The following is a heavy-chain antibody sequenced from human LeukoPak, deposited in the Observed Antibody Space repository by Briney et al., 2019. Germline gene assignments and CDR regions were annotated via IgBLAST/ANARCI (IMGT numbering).Heavy chain of an antibody. V-gene: IGHV1-46*01. CDR1: GCSFTSYY. D-gene: IGHD5-12*01. Sequence: GASVNVSCKASGCSFTSYYMHWVGQAAGQGLDWMGRINPRCGSTSYAQKFQGRVTMTRDTSTSTVYMALSSLRSGDTAVYYCARSVATILGDYWGQGTLVTVSS. CDR3: ARSVATILGDY. J-gene: IGHJ4*02. CDR2: INPRCGST.